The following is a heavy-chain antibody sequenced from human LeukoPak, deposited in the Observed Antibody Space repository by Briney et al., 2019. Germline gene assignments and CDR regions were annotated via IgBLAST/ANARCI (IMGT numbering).Heavy chain of an antibody. J-gene: IGHJ4*02. D-gene: IGHD5-18*01. CDR3: GKTTVGYRSGQKPAWPVDY. V-gene: IGHV3-23*01. CDR2: IFGSGGSP. CDR1: GFTFGSHA. Sequence: LAGGSLRLSCEASGFTFGSHAMYWVRQAPGKGLEWVAGIFGSGGSPHYADPVKGRFTISRDNSRNTVYLQINSLRAEDTAVYYCGKTTVGYRSGQKPAWPVDYWGQGTLVTVSS.